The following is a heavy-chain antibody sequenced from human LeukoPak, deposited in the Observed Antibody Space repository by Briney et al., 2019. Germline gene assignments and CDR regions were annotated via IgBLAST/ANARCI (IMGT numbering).Heavy chain of an antibody. CDR3: ARFGVVYDMDV. CDR1: GGSISGHY. J-gene: IGHJ6*02. D-gene: IGHD3-16*01. V-gene: IGHV4-59*11. CDR2: IHYSGKA. Sequence: SETLSLTCTVSGGSISGHYWTWVRHPPGEGLEWIEQIHYSGKADYNPSLRSRITISVDTSKNQMSLKVTSVTAADTAVYYCARFGVVYDMDVWGQGTTVTVS.